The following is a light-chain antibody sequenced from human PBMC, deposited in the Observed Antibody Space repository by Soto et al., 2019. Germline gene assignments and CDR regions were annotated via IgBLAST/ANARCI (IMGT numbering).Light chain of an antibody. CDR3: QVWDSSSDHVI. CDR1: VIGSIS. CDR2: DDS. Sequence: SSELTQPPSVSVAPGQTASITCGGNVIGSISVHWYQQKPGQAPVLVVFDDSDRPSGIPERFSGSNSRNTATLTIGRVEAGDEADYYCQVWDSSSDHVIFGGGTKLTVL. J-gene: IGLJ2*01. V-gene: IGLV3-21*02.